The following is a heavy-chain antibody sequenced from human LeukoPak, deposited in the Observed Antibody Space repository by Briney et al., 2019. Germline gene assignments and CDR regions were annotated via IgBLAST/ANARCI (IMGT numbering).Heavy chain of an antibody. J-gene: IGHJ4*02. D-gene: IGHD5-18*01. CDR1: GFTFSSYW. CDR2: INSDGSST. CDR3: AKDSQYSYGYVLPSYYFDY. V-gene: IGHV3-74*01. Sequence: GGSLRLSCAASGFTFSSYWMHWVRQAPGKGLVWVSRINSDGSSTNYADSVKGRFTISRDNSKNTLYLQMNSLRAEDTAVYYCAKDSQYSYGYVLPSYYFDYWGQGTLVTVSS.